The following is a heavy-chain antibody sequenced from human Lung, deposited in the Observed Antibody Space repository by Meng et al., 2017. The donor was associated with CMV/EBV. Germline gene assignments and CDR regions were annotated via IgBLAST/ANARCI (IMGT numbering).Heavy chain of an antibody. J-gene: IGHJ4*02. CDR2: ISYDGSNK. CDR3: ARGGMGHEYHFDY. D-gene: IGHD2-2*01. V-gene: IGHV3-30-3*01. CDR1: GFTFRSHA. Sequence: SCAASGFTFRSHAIHWVRQAPGKGLEWVAFISYDGSNKYYPDSVKGRFTISRDNSKYTLYLQMNSLRPEDTAIYYCARGGMGHEYHFDYWGQGKXVTVSS.